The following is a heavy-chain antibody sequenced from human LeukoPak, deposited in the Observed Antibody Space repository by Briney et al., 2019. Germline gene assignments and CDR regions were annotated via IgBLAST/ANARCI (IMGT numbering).Heavy chain of an antibody. J-gene: IGHJ4*02. D-gene: IGHD4-17*01. CDR2: IKQDASEK. V-gene: IGHV3-7*03. Sequence: PGGSLRPSCEASGFTFSRYWMSWVRQAPGKGLEWVANIKQDASEKRYVESVRGRFTISRDNAKNSLSLEMNSLRAEDTAVYYCARYGDYDTFQYWGQGTLVTVSS. CDR3: ARYGDYDTFQY. CDR1: GFTFSRYW.